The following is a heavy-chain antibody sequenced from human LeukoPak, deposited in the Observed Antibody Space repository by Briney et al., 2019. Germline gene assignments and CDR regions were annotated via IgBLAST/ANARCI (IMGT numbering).Heavy chain of an antibody. CDR2: TNSDDSDT. CDR1: GFTFSSYW. V-gene: IGHV3-74*01. CDR3: ARGGNYNHDPLEY. D-gene: IGHD3-22*01. J-gene: IGHJ4*02. Sequence: HPGGSLRLSCAASGFTFSSYWMHWVRQAPGMGLVWVSRTNSDDSDTNYADSVRGRFAISRDNARNTLYLQMNSLRADDTAVYYCARGGNYNHDPLEYWGQGTLVTVSS.